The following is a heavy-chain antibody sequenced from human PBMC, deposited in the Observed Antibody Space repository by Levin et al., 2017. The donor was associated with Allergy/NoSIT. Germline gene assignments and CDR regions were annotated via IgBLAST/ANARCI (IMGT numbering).Heavy chain of an antibody. CDR1: GYTFTNYG. V-gene: IGHV1-18*01. CDR3: ARVGAWDVTYPDY. Sequence: ASVKVSCKASGYTFTNYGLAWVRQAPGQGLEWMGRVSGYNGKTDYAQRLQGRVTMTTDTSTTTANMELTSLRSDDTAVYYCARVGAWDVTYPDYWGQGTLVTVSS. CDR2: VSGYNGKT. D-gene: IGHD1-26*01. J-gene: IGHJ4*02.